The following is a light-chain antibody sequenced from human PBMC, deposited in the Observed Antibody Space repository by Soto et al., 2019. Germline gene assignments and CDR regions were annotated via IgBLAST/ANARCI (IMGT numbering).Light chain of an antibody. Sequence: SSELTQPPSVSVAPGKTARITCGENNIGSDSVHWYQQRPGQAPVLVIYYDRERPSGIPERFSGSNSGNTATLTISRVEAGDEADYYCQVWDTNNDHAVFGGGTKLTVL. CDR2: YDR. J-gene: IGLJ2*01. CDR1: NIGSDS. CDR3: QVWDTNNDHAV. V-gene: IGLV3-21*04.